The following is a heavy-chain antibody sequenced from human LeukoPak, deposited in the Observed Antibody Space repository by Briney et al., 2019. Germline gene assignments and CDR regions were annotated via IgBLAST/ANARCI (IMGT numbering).Heavy chain of an antibody. CDR3: AKECIAVAGNIYYYYYGIDV. CDR1: GFTFSSYG. J-gene: IGHJ6*04. Sequence: PGRSLRLSCAASGFTFSSYGMHWVRQAPGKGLEWVAVISYDGSNKYYGDSVKGRFTISRDNSKNTLYLQMNSLRAEDTAVYYCAKECIAVAGNIYYYYYGIDVWGKGTTVTVSS. D-gene: IGHD6-13*01. CDR2: ISYDGSNK. V-gene: IGHV3-30*18.